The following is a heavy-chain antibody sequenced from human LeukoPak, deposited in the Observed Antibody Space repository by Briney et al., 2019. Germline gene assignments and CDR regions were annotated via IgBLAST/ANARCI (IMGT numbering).Heavy chain of an antibody. CDR3: ARAVGNSDDFDY. D-gene: IGHD4-23*01. J-gene: IGHJ4*02. CDR2: IKSDGSST. CDR1: GFTFSNNW. V-gene: IGHV3-74*01. Sequence: PGGSLRLSCAASGFTFSNNWMNWVRQAPGKGLGWVSRIKSDGSSTSYAASVTGRFTISRDNAKNTLYLQMTSLRAEDTSVYYCARAVGNSDDFDYWGQGTLVTVSS.